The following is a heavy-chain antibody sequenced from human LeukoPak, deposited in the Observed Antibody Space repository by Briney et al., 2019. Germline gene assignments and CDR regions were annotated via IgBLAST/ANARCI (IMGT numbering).Heavy chain of an antibody. CDR3: ASPRALYCSSTSCQTANGAFDI. J-gene: IGHJ3*02. V-gene: IGHV1-69*02. CDR2: IIPILGIA. CDR1: GGTFSSYT. D-gene: IGHD2-2*01. Sequence: SVKVSCKASGGTFSSYTISWVRQAPGQGLEWMGRIIPILGIANYAQKFQGRVTITADKSTSTAYMELSSLRSEDTAVYYCASPRALYCSSTSCQTANGAFDIWGQGTMVPVSS.